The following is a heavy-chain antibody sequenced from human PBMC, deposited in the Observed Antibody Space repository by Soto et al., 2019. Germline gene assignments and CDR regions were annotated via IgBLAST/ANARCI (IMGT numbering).Heavy chain of an antibody. CDR1: GYTFTGYY. J-gene: IGHJ2*01. CDR2: LNPNNGAT. CDR3: ARDLELYRSGWYDWLYFNL. V-gene: IGHV1-2*02. D-gene: IGHD6-19*01. Sequence: ASVNVSCKASGYTFTGYYMHWVRQAPGQCLELMGWLNPNNGATNYAQKFQGRVTITRDTYISTAYMELRRLRSDDTAVYYCARDLELYRSGWYDWLYFNLWGRGTLVNVSS.